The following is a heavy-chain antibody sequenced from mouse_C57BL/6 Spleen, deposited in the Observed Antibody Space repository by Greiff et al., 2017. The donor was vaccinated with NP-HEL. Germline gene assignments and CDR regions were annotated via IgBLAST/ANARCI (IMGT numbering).Heavy chain of an antibody. CDR2: INPNNGGT. CDR3: ARGSYYYGSSYAAY. Sequence: VQLQQSGPELVKPGASVKMSCKASGYTFTDYNMHWVKQSHGKSLEWIGYINPNNGGTSYNQKFKGKATLTVNKSSSTAYMELRSLTSEDSAVYYCARGSYYYGSSYAAYWGQGTLVTVSA. V-gene: IGHV1-22*01. J-gene: IGHJ3*01. D-gene: IGHD1-1*01. CDR1: GYTFTDYN.